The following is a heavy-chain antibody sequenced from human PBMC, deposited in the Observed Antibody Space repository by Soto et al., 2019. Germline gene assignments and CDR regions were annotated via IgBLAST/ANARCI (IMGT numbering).Heavy chain of an antibody. D-gene: IGHD3-9*01. Sequence: GGSLRLSCAASGFTFSSYGMHWVRQAPGKGLEWVAVIWYDGSNKYYADSVKGRFTISRDNSKNTLYLQMNSLRAEDTAVYYCARDFKEYLTGYYYYYYMDVWGKGTTVTVSS. CDR3: ARDFKEYLTGYYYYYYMDV. J-gene: IGHJ6*03. V-gene: IGHV3-33*01. CDR2: IWYDGSNK. CDR1: GFTFSSYG.